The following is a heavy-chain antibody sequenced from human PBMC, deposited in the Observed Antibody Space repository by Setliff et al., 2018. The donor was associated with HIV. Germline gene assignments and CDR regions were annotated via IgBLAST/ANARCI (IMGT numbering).Heavy chain of an antibody. V-gene: IGHV1-2*02. D-gene: IGHD3-10*01. CDR2: ISPDSGDT. CDR3: ARDAGAPGRGNPLDY. Sequence: ASVKVSCKASGYTFTVNHLHWVRQAPGQGVEWVGKISPDSGDTFYAQKFQGRVTLTRDTSITTAYMELSTLRDDDTAVYYCARDAGAPGRGNPLDYWGQGTLVTVSS. CDR1: GYTFTVNH. J-gene: IGHJ4*02.